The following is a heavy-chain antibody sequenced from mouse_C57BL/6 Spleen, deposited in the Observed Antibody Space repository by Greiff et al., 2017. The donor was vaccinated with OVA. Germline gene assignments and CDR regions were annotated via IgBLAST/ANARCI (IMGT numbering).Heavy chain of an antibody. CDR1: GYAFSSSW. V-gene: IGHV1-82*01. J-gene: IGHJ4*01. CDR2: IYPGDGDT. Sequence: LQESGPELVKPGASVKISCKASGYAFSSSWMNWVKQRPGKGLEWIGRIYPGDGDTNYNGKFKGKATLTADKSSSTAYMQLSSLTSEDSAVYFCALHYGSSHYYAMDYWGQGTSVTVSS. D-gene: IGHD1-1*01. CDR3: ALHYGSSHYYAMDY.